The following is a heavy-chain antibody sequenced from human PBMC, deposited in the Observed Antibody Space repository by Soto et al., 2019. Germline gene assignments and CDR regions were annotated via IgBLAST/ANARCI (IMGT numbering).Heavy chain of an antibody. Sequence: GESLKISCKGPGYTFTSSGYTFTSYWITWVRQMPGKGLGWMGRIDRSDSYTSYSPSFQGHVTISADKSISTAYLQWSSLKASDTAMYYCAADRGYYDYWGQGTLVTVSS. V-gene: IGHV5-10-1*01. CDR3: AADRGYYDY. D-gene: IGHD3-22*01. J-gene: IGHJ4*02. CDR2: IDRSDSYT. CDR1: GYTFTSYW.